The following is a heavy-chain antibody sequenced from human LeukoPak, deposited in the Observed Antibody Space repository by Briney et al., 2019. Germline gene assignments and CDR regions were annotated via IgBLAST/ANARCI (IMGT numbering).Heavy chain of an antibody. CDR1: GGSISSYY. V-gene: IGHV4-4*07. J-gene: IGHJ4*02. D-gene: IGHD6-19*01. Sequence: PSETLSLTCTVSGGSISSYYWSWIRQPAGKGLEWIGRIYTSGSTDYNPSLKSRVTMSVDTSKNQFSLKLTSMTAADTAVYYCARSGGDRGWYYFDYWGQGTLVTVSS. CDR2: IYTSGST. CDR3: ARSGGDRGWYYFDY.